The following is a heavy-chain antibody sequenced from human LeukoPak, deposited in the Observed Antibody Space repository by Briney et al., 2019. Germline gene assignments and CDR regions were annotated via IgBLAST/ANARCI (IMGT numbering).Heavy chain of an antibody. Sequence: GASVKVSCKASGYTFTGYYMHWVRQAPGQGHEWMGWINPNSGGTNYAQKFQGRVTMTRDTSISTAYMELSRLRSDDTAVYYCARARDDFWSGYPGGYWGQGTLVTVSS. CDR3: ARARDDFWSGYPGGY. CDR2: INPNSGGT. D-gene: IGHD3-3*01. CDR1: GYTFTGYY. J-gene: IGHJ4*02. V-gene: IGHV1-2*02.